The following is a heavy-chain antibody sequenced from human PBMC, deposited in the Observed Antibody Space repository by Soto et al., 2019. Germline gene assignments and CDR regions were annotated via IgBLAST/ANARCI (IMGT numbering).Heavy chain of an antibody. Sequence: PSETLSLTCTVSGGSISSYYWSWIRQPPGKGLEWIGYIYYSGSTNYNPSLKSRVTISVDTSKNQFSLKLSSVTAADTDVYYCARPYDFWSGYPDAFDIWGQGTMVTVS. CDR1: GGSISSYY. CDR3: ARPYDFWSGYPDAFDI. J-gene: IGHJ3*02. CDR2: IYYSGST. V-gene: IGHV4-59*01. D-gene: IGHD3-3*01.